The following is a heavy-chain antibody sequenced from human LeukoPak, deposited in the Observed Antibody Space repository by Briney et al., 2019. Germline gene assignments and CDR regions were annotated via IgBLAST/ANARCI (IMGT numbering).Heavy chain of an antibody. Sequence: GGSLRLSCAASGFTFSSYAMSWVRQAPGKGLEWVSGISGSGGSTYYTDSVKGRFTISRDNSKNTLYLQMNSLRAEDTAVYYCATTADYWGSYGWGQGTLVTVSS. D-gene: IGHD7-27*01. CDR1: GFTFSSYA. J-gene: IGHJ4*02. V-gene: IGHV3-23*01. CDR3: ATTADYWGSYG. CDR2: ISGSGGST.